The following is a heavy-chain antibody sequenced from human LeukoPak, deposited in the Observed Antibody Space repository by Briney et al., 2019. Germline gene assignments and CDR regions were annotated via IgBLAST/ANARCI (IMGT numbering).Heavy chain of an antibody. J-gene: IGHJ4*02. CDR2: INHSGST. D-gene: IGHD1-26*01. Sequence: PSETLSLTCAVYGGSFSGYYWSWIRQPPGKGLEWIGEINHSGSTNYNPSLKSRVTISVDTSKNQFSLKLGSVTAADTAVYYCARRPGSRRFDYWGQGTLVTVSS. CDR1: GGSFSGYY. CDR3: ARRPGSRRFDY. V-gene: IGHV4-34*01.